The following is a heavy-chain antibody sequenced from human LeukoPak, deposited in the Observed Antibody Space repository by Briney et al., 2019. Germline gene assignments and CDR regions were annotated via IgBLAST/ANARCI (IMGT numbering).Heavy chain of an antibody. CDR3: AREAVTMVRGASYDAFDI. J-gene: IGHJ3*02. CDR2: IYTSGST. D-gene: IGHD3-10*01. V-gene: IGHV4-4*07. Sequence: SETLSLTCTVSGGSISSYYWSWIRQPAGKGLEWIGRIYTSGSTNYNPSLKSRVTMSVDTSKNQFSLKLSSVTAADTAVYYCAREAVTMVRGASYDAFDIWGQGTMVTVSS. CDR1: GGSISSYY.